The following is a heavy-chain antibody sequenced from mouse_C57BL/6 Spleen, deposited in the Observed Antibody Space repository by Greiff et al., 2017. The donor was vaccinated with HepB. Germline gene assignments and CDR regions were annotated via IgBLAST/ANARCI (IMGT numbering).Heavy chain of an antibody. Sequence: VQLQQSGAELVRPGASVKLSCTASGFNIKDDYMHWVKQRPEQGLEWIGWIDPENGDTEYASKFQGKATITADTSSNTAYLQLSSLTSEDTSVYYCTITTVVPCYFDVWGTGTTVTVSS. V-gene: IGHV14-4*01. CDR3: TITTVVPCYFDV. J-gene: IGHJ1*03. D-gene: IGHD1-1*01. CDR2: IDPENGDT. CDR1: GFNIKDDY.